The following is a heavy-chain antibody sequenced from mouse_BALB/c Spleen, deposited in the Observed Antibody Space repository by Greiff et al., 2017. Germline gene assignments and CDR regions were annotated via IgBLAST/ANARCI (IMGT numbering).Heavy chain of an antibody. D-gene: IGHD1-1*01. CDR1: GFNIKDTY. V-gene: IGHV14-3*02. Sequence: VQLQQSGAELVKPGASVKLSCTASGFNIKDTYMHWVKQRPEQGLEWIGRIDPANGNTKYDPKFQGKATITADTSSITAYLQLSSLTSEDTAVYYCAAYYYGSKGNYWGQGTTLTVSS. J-gene: IGHJ2*01. CDR2: IDPANGNT. CDR3: AAYYYGSKGNY.